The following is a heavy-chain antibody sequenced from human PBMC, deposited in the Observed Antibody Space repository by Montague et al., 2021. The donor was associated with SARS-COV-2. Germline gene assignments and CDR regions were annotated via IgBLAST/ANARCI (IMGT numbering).Heavy chain of an antibody. CDR2: IIHSGST. CDR1: GGSFREYY. V-gene: IGHV4-34*12. J-gene: IGHJ6*02. CDR3: ARTEIAGYGMDV. Sequence: SETLSLTCAVYGGSFREYYWSWIRQPPGKGLAWIGEIIHSGSTKYTPSLESRVTMSVDTSKKQFSLNLTSVTAADTGVYYCARTEIAGYGMDVWGQGITVTVS. D-gene: IGHD6-13*01.